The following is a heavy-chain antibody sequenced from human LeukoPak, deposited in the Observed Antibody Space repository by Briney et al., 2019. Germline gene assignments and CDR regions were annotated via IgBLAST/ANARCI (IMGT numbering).Heavy chain of an antibody. V-gene: IGHV4-34*01. Sequence: PSETLSLTCTVSGGSISSYYWSWIRQPPGKGLEWIGEINHSGSTNYNPSLKSRVTISVDTSKNQFSLKLSSVTAADTAVYYCARLGIGYSGYRNYYYMDVWGKGTTVTISS. CDR3: ARLGIGYSGYRNYYYMDV. D-gene: IGHD5-12*01. CDR2: INHSGST. CDR1: GGSISSYY. J-gene: IGHJ6*03.